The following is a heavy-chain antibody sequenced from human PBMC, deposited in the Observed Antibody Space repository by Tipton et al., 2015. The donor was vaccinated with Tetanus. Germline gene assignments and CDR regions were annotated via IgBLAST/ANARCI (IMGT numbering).Heavy chain of an antibody. CDR2: VYNSGGT. CDR3: ARIYDFGSGYYSDH. J-gene: IGHJ4*02. CDR1: GGSINSGTCS. V-gene: IGHV4-39*01. D-gene: IGHD3-3*01. Sequence: TLSLTCTVSGGSINSGTCSWGWIRQPPGKGLEWIGSVYNSGGTYYNPSLKSRVTISVDTSKNQFSLKLSSVTAADTAVYYCARIYDFGSGYYSDHWGQGTLVTVSS.